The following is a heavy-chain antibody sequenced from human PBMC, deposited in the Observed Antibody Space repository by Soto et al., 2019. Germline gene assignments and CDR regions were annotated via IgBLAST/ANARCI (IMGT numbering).Heavy chain of an antibody. CDR2: ITSDTKTI. V-gene: IGHV3-48*02. CDR3: ARSVERHFDY. Sequence: EVQLVESGGDLVQRGGSLRLSCVASGFTFSVYSMNWVRQAPGKGLEWFSYITSDTKTIKYADSVKGRFTITRDNAKNSVYLQMNSLRHEDTAVYYCARSVERHFDYWGQGTVVTVSS. J-gene: IGHJ4*02. CDR1: GFTFSVYS. D-gene: IGHD1-1*01.